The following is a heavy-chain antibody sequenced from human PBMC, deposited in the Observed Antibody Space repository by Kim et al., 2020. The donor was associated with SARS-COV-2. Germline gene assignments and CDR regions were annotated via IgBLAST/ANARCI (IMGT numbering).Heavy chain of an antibody. J-gene: IGHJ5*02. D-gene: IGHD5-18*01. CDR1: GDFISANNFY. Sequence: SETLSLTCSVSGDFISANNFYWGWIRKFPGGRLEWIGEIFYTGSTFYNPSLEGRATISVDTSKNQLSLKLTSVTAADRAVYYCARDFGFSTGLFDTWGQGILVTVSS. V-gene: IGHV4-39*07. CDR3: ARDFGFSTGLFDT. CDR2: IFYTGST.